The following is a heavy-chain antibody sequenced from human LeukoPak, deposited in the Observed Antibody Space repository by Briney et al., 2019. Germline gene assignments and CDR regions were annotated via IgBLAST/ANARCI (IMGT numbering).Heavy chain of an antibody. CDR3: ARLTGDYYYYGMDV. Sequence: PGGSLRLSCAASGFTFSTYEMNWVRQAPGKGLEWVACIGRSGSGIYYADSVKGRFTISRDNARNSLYLQMNSLRAEDTAVYYCARLTGDYYYYGMDVWGQGTTVTVSS. V-gene: IGHV3-48*03. CDR2: IGRSGSGI. D-gene: IGHD7-27*01. J-gene: IGHJ6*02. CDR1: GFTFSTYE.